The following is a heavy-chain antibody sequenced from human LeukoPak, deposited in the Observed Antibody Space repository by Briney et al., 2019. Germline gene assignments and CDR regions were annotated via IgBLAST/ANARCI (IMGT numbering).Heavy chain of an antibody. CDR3: ARDEGGIAAAGYYYNYGMDV. V-gene: IGHV3-48*01. CDR1: GFAFSTYS. CDR2: ISFTSTTT. J-gene: IGHJ6*02. Sequence: GGSLRLSCAASGFAFSTYSMNWVRHAPGKGLEWVSYISFTSTTTYYADSVKGRLTISRDNAKNSLYLQMNSLRPEDTAVYYCARDEGGIAAAGYYYNYGMDVWGQGNTVTVSS. D-gene: IGHD6-13*01.